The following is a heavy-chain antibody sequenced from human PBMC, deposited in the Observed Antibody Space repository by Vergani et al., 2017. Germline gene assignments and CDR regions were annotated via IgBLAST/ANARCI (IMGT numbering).Heavy chain of an antibody. CDR2: IDWDDDK. Sequence: QVTLRESGPALVKPTQTLTLTCTFSGFSLSTSGMCVSWIRQPXGKALEWLALIDWDDDKYYSTSLKTRLTISKDTSKNQVVLTMTNMDPVDTATYYCARMKHSSSWDPDYYYYGMDVWGQGTTVTVSS. J-gene: IGHJ6*02. V-gene: IGHV2-70*01. D-gene: IGHD6-6*01. CDR1: GFSLSTSGMC. CDR3: ARMKHSSSWDPDYYYYGMDV.